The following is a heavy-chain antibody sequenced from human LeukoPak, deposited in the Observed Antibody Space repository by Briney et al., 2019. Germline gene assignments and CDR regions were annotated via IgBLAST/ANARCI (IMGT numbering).Heavy chain of an antibody. CDR2: IYYSGST. Sequence: SETLSLTCTVSGGSISSYYWSWIRQPPGKGLEWIGYIYYSGSTNYNPSLKSRVTVSVDTSKNQFSLKLSSVTAADTAVYYCARRYSSSWQFDYWGQGTLVTVSS. J-gene: IGHJ4*02. V-gene: IGHV4-59*08. CDR3: ARRYSSSWQFDY. D-gene: IGHD6-13*01. CDR1: GGSISSYY.